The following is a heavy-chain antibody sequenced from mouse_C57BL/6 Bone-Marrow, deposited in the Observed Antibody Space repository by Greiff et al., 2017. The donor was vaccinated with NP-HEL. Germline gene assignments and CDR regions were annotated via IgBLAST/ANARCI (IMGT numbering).Heavy chain of an antibody. CDR1: GYAFSSSW. CDR2: IYPGDGDT. V-gene: IGHV1-82*01. CDR3: ASRYSNLERVLYYFDY. J-gene: IGHJ2*01. Sequence: LVESGPELVKPGASVKISCKASGYAFSSSWMNWVKQRPGKGLEWIGRIYPGDGDTNYNGKFKGKATLTADKSSSTAYMQLSSLTSEDSAVYFCASRYSNLERVLYYFDYWGQGTTLTVSS. D-gene: IGHD2-5*01.